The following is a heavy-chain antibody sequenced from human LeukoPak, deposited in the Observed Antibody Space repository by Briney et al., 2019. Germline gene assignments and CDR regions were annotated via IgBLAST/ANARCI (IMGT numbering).Heavy chain of an antibody. CDR3: AKISGSGYYPDY. D-gene: IGHD3-22*01. CDR1: GFTFSSYA. CDR2: ISGSGGST. V-gene: IGHV3-23*01. J-gene: IGHJ4*02. Sequence: GGSLRLSCAASGFTFSSYAMSWVRQAPGRGLEWVSAISGSGGSTYYADSVKGRFTISRDNSRNTLHLQMNSLRAEDTAVYYCAKISGSGYYPDYWGQGTLVTVSS.